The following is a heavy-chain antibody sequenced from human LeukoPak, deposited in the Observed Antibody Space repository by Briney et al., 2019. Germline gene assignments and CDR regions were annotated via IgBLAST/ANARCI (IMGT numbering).Heavy chain of an antibody. D-gene: IGHD3-9*01. CDR1: GYTFTSYG. V-gene: IGHV1-18*01. CDR2: ISAYNGNT. J-gene: IGHJ3*02. CDR3: ARVQSVYDILTGYHKPHAFDI. Sequence: ASVKVSCKASGYTFTSYGISWVRQAPGQGLEWMGWISAYNGNTNYAQKLQGRVTMTTDTSTSTAYMELRSLRSDDTAVYYCARVQSVYDILTGYHKPHAFDIWGQGTMVTVSS.